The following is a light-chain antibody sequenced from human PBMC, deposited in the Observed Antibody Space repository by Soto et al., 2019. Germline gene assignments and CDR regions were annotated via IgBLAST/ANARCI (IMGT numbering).Light chain of an antibody. Sequence: QPVLTQPPSVSGAPGQRVTIPCTGSSSNIGAGYDVHWYQQLPGTAPKLLIYGNKNRPSGVPDRFSGSKSATSASLAITGLQAGDEADYYCQSYDSSLSGSVIFGGGTKVTVL. CDR3: QSYDSSLSGSVI. CDR1: SSNIGAGYD. J-gene: IGLJ2*01. CDR2: GNK. V-gene: IGLV1-40*01.